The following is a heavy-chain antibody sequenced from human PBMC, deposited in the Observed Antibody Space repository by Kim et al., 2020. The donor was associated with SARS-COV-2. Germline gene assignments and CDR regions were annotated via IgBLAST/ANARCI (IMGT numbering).Heavy chain of an antibody. J-gene: IGHJ6*02. Sequence: GGSLRLSCSASGFTFSSYAMHWVRQAPGKGLEYVSAISSNGGSTYYADSVKGRFTISRDNSKNTLYLQMSSLRAEDTAVYYCVNYERITMVRGEYYGMDVWGQGTTVTVSS. CDR2: ISSNGGST. V-gene: IGHV3-64D*09. CDR3: VNYERITMVRGEYYGMDV. D-gene: IGHD3-10*01. CDR1: GFTFSSYA.